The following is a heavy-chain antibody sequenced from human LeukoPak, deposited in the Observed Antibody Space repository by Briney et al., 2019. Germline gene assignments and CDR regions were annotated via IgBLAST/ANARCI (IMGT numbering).Heavy chain of an antibody. Sequence: PGGSLRLSCAASVFTFNNSWMTWVRQTPEKRLEWVANINPDGSGQEYGDSVNGRFTVSRDNAKRILYLQMNSLRAEDTAAYYCARDPYGDYFGAFDIWGQGTVVTVSS. V-gene: IGHV3-7*01. CDR3: ARDPYGDYFGAFDI. D-gene: IGHD4-17*01. CDR2: INPDGSGQ. J-gene: IGHJ3*02. CDR1: VFTFNNSW.